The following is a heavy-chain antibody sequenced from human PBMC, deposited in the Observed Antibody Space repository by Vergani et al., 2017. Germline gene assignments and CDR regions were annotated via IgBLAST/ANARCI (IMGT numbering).Heavy chain of an antibody. J-gene: IGHJ6*02. CDR3: ARSGQGERYNWNDKYYYYGMDV. CDR2: ISSSGSTI. CDR1: GFTFSSYE. Sequence: EVQLVESGGGLVQPGGSLRLSCAASGFTFSSYEMNWVRQAPGKGLEWVSYISSSGSTIYYADSVKGRFTISRDNAKNSLYLQMNTLRAEDTAVYYCARSGQGERYNWNDKYYYYGMDVWGQGTTVTVSS. V-gene: IGHV3-48*03. D-gene: IGHD1-1*01.